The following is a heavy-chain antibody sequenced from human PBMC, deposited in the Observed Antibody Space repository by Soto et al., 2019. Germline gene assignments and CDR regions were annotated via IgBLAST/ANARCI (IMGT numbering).Heavy chain of an antibody. D-gene: IGHD4-17*01. Sequence: ASVKVSCKASGYTFTSYAMHWVRQAPGQRLEWMGWINAGNGNTKYSQKFQGRVTITRDTSASTAYMELSSLRSEDTAVYYCARDKGPYGDSWGGAFDIWGQGTMVTVS. CDR1: GYTFTSYA. CDR2: INAGNGNT. CDR3: ARDKGPYGDSWGGAFDI. V-gene: IGHV1-3*01. J-gene: IGHJ3*02.